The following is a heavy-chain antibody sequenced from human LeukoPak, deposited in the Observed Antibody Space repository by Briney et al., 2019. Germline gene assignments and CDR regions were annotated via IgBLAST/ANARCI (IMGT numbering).Heavy chain of an antibody. V-gene: IGHV3-53*01. Sequence: GGSLRLSCAASGFTVSSNYMSWVRQAPGKGLEWVSVIYAGGSTYYADSVKGRFTISRDNSKNTLYLQMNSLRPEDTAVYYCVRDVYRSGWYGGWEDWGQGTLVTVSS. J-gene: IGHJ4*02. D-gene: IGHD6-19*01. CDR3: VRDVYRSGWYGGWED. CDR1: GFTVSSNY. CDR2: IYAGGST.